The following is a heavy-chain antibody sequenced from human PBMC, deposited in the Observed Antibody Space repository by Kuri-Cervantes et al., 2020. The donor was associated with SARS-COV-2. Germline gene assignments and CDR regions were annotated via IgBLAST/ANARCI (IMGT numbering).Heavy chain of an antibody. CDR2: ISWNSGSI. V-gene: IGHV3-9*01. D-gene: IGHD6-13*01. J-gene: IGHJ4*02. CDR1: GFTFDDYA. CDR3: AKDIIAAAGMTIDY. Sequence: SLKISCAASGFTFDDYAMHWVRQAPGKGLEWVSGISWNSGSIGYADSVKGRFTISRDNAKNSLYLQMNSLRAEDTALYYCAKDIIAAAGMTIDYWGQGTLVTVPS.